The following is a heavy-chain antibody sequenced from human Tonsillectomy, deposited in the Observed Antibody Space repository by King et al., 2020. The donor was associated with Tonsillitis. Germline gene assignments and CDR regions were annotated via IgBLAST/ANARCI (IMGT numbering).Heavy chain of an antibody. J-gene: IGHJ4*02. CDR2: INSDGSST. CDR3: ARALGPDY. CDR1: GFTFSSYW. Sequence: VQLVESGGGLVQPGGSLRLSCGASGFTFSSYWMHWVRQAPGRGLVWVSRINSDGSSTNYADSVKGRLTISIDNAKTTLYFQMNSLRSEDKAVYYFARALGPDYWGQGTLVTVSS. V-gene: IGHV3-74*01.